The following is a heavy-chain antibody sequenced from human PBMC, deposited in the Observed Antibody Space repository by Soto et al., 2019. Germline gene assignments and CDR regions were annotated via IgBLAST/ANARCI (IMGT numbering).Heavy chain of an antibody. CDR1: SGSISSSNW. V-gene: IGHV4-4*02. CDR2: IYHSGST. CDR3: ARDAPSGLWFGDSRNDYYYYMDV. J-gene: IGHJ6*03. D-gene: IGHD3-10*01. Sequence: SETLSLTCAVSSGSISSSNWWSWVRQPPGKGLEWIGEIYHSGSTNYNPSLKSRVTISVDKSKNQFSLKLSSVTAADTAVYYCARDAPSGLWFGDSRNDYYYYMDVWGKGTTVTVSS.